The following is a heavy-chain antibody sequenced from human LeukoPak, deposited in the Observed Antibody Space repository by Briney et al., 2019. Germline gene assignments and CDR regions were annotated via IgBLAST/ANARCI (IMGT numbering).Heavy chain of an antibody. J-gene: IGHJ4*02. Sequence: GGSLRLSCAASGFTFSSYGMHWVRQAPGKVLEWVAVISYDGSNKYYADSVKGRFTISRDNSKNTLYLQMNSLRAEDTAVYYCAKVPYDSSGYYYFDYWGQGTLVTVSS. D-gene: IGHD3-22*01. V-gene: IGHV3-30*18. CDR2: ISYDGSNK. CDR3: AKVPYDSSGYYYFDY. CDR1: GFTFSSYG.